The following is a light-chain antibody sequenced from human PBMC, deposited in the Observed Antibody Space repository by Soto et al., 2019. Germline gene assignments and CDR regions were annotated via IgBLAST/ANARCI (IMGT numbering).Light chain of an antibody. J-gene: IGKJ1*01. V-gene: IGKV3-15*01. CDR2: GAS. Sequence: EIVMTQSPATLSVSPGERAILSCRASQTVSSNLAWYQQKPGQAPRLLIYGASTRVTGIPARFSGSGSGTEFTLTISSLQSEDFAVYYCQQYGSMWTFGQGTKVDIK. CDR3: QQYGSMWT. CDR1: QTVSSN.